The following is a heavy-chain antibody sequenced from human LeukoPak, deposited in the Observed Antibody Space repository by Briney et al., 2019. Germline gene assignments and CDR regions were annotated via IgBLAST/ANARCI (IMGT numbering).Heavy chain of an antibody. CDR3: ARMQYYDFWSGYYTSWFDP. Sequence: ASVKVSCKASGGTFSSYAINWVRQAPGQGLEWMGGIIPIFGTANYAQKFQDRVTITADESTSTAYVELSRLRSDDTAVYYCARMQYYDFWSGYYTSWFDPWGQGTLVTVSS. V-gene: IGHV1-69*01. D-gene: IGHD3-3*01. CDR1: GGTFSSYA. CDR2: IIPIFGTA. J-gene: IGHJ5*02.